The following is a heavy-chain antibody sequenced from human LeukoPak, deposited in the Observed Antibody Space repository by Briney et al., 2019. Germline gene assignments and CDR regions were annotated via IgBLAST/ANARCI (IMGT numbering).Heavy chain of an antibody. Sequence: PGGSLRLSCAASGFTFSSYAMSWVRQAPGKGLEWVSGISGGGGSTYYADSVKGRFTISRDNSRNTLYLQMNSLRAEDTAVYYCAKDGVAVAGTFDYWGQGTLVTVSS. D-gene: IGHD6-19*01. V-gene: IGHV3-23*01. CDR1: GFTFSSYA. CDR2: ISGGGGST. J-gene: IGHJ4*02. CDR3: AKDGVAVAGTFDY.